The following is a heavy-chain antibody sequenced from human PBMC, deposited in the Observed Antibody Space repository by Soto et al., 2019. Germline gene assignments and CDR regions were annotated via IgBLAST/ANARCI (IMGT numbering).Heavy chain of an antibody. CDR2: LRAYNGYT. CDR3: ARASDGYRSGWYVGYFDY. CDR1: GYTFTSYG. D-gene: IGHD6-19*01. V-gene: IGHV1-18*04. Sequence: QVQLVQSGAEVKKPGASLKVSCKASGYTFTSYGISWVRQAPGQGLEWMGWLRAYNGYTNYAQKFQGRVTVTTDTSTSTAYMELRSLISDDTAVYYCARASDGYRSGWYVGYFDYWGQGTLVTVSS. J-gene: IGHJ4*02.